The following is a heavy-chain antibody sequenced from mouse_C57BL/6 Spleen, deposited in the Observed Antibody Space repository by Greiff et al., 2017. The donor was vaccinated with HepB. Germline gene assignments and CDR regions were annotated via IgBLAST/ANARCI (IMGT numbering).Heavy chain of an antibody. CDR1: GYTFTSYW. CDR2: IYPGSGST. CDR3: ARRLTNYFDY. J-gene: IGHJ2*01. D-gene: IGHD1-3*01. V-gene: IGHV1-55*01. Sequence: QVQLKQPGAELVKPGASVKMSCKASGYTFTSYWITWVKQRPGQGLEWIGGIYPGSGSTNYNEKFKSKATLTVDTSSSTAYMQLSSLTSEDSAVYYCARRLTNYFDYWGQGTTLTVSS.